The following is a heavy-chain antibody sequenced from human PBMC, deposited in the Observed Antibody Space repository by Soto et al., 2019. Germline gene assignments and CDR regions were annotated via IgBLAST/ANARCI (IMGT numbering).Heavy chain of an antibody. Sequence: ASVKVSCKASGYTFTSYYMHWVRQAPGQGLEWMGIINPSGGSTSYAQKFQGRVTMTRDTSTSTVYMELSSLRSEDTAVYYCTHSPWGAAPDYWGQGAPVTVSS. CDR1: GYTFTSYY. V-gene: IGHV1-46*01. J-gene: IGHJ4*02. CDR2: INPSGGST. D-gene: IGHD3-16*01. CDR3: THSPWGAAPDY.